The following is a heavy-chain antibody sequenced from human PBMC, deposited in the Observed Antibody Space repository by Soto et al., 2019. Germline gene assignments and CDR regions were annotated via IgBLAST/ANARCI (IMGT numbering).Heavy chain of an antibody. V-gene: IGHV1-69*01. CDR1: GGTFSSYA. J-gene: IGHJ4*02. CDR3: AISASGAVAGTVDDY. Sequence: QVQLVQSGAEVKKPGSSVKVSCKASGGTFSSYAFSWVRQAPGQGLEWMGGTIPIFGTANYAQTFQGRVTITADESTSTAYMELSSLRSEDTAVYYCAISASGAVAGTVDDYWGQGTLVTVSS. D-gene: IGHD6-19*01. CDR2: TIPIFGTA.